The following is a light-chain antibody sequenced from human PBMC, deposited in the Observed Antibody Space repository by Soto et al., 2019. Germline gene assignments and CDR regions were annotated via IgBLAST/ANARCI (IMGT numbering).Light chain of an antibody. CDR1: QSVRSDY. V-gene: IGKV3-20*01. CDR2: GAS. Sequence: EIVLTQSPGTLSVSPGERATLSCRASQSVRSDYLAWYQQKPGQAPRLHIYGASTRATGIPDRFTGSGSGTDFTLTISRMEPEDFAVYYCQQYNNWPGTFGQGTKVDIK. CDR3: QQYNNWPGT. J-gene: IGKJ1*01.